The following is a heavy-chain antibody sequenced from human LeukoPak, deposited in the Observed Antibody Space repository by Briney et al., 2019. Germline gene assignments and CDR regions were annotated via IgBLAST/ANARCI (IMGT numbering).Heavy chain of an antibody. J-gene: IGHJ6*03. V-gene: IGHV4-4*07. CDR3: ARGGPYYYYYYMDV. Sequence: SETLSLTCTVSGGSISSYYWSWIRPPAGQGLEWIVRIYTSGSTNYNPSLKSRVTMSVDTSKNQFSLKLSSVTAADTAVYYCARGGPYYYYYYMDVWGKGTTVTVSS. CDR2: IYTSGST. CDR1: GGSISSYY.